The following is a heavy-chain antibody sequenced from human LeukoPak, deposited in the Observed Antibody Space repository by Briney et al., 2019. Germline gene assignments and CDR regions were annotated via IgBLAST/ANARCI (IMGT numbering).Heavy chain of an antibody. Sequence: SETLSLTCTVAGGSISSSSYYWGWIRQPPGKGLEWIGSIYYSGSTYYNPSLKSRVTISVDTSKNQFSLKLSSVTAADTAVYYCARDNGDLYDSSGYSFDYWGQGTLVTVSS. J-gene: IGHJ4*02. CDR1: GGSISSSSYY. CDR2: IYYSGST. D-gene: IGHD3-22*01. CDR3: ARDNGDLYDSSGYSFDY. V-gene: IGHV4-39*07.